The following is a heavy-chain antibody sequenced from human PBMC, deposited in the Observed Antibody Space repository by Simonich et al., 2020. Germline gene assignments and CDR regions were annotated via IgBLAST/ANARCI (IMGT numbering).Heavy chain of an antibody. J-gene: IGHJ2*01. D-gene: IGHD6-13*01. CDR2: INPNRGGT. Sequence: QVQLVQSGAEVKKPGASVKVSCKASGYTFTGYYMHWVRQAPGQGLEWMGRINPNRGGTNYAQKFQGRVTITRDTSISTAYMELSRLRSDDTAVYYCARDSYSSWYFDLWGRGTLVTVSS. CDR1: GYTFTGYY. CDR3: ARDSYSSWYFDL. V-gene: IGHV1-2*02.